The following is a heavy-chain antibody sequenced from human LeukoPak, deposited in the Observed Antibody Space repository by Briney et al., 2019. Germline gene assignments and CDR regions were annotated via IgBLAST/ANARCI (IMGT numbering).Heavy chain of an antibody. J-gene: IGHJ5*02. CDR1: GFTFSSYG. CDR3: ARTRAAAGYSSFWFDP. Sequence: PGGSLRLSCEASGFTFSSYGMHWVRQAPGKGLEWVAVISYDGSNKYYADSEKGRFTISRDNSKNTLYLQMNSLRTEDTAVYYCARTRAAAGYSSFWFDPWGQGTLVTVSS. D-gene: IGHD6-13*01. CDR2: ISYDGSNK. V-gene: IGHV3-30*03.